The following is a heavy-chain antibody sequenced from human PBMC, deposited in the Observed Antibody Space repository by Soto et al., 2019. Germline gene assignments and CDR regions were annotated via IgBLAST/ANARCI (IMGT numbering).Heavy chain of an antibody. J-gene: IGHJ5*02. D-gene: IGHD3-16*01. CDR2: ISSSGRDT. Sequence: GGSLRLSCAASGFTFSRSAMGWVRQAPGKGLEWVSSISSSGRDTYYPDTVRGRFTVSRDNSKSTLYLEMNSLSAEDTALYFCARDIRSSYGGGNYGWFDPWGQGTQVTVST. CDR1: GFTFSRSA. V-gene: IGHV3-23*01. CDR3: ARDIRSSYGGGNYGWFDP.